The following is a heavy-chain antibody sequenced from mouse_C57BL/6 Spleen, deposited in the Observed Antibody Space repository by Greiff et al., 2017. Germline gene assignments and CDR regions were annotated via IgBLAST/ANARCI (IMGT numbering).Heavy chain of an antibody. CDR3: ANIYDSYHYIDY. Sequence: QVQLKQSGAELVKPGASVKLSCKASGYTFTSYWMHWVKQRPGQGLEWIGYINPRSGYTKYHQKFKDKATLSADKSSSTAYMQLSSLTYEDSAVYYCANIYDSYHYIDYWGQGTTLTVSS. D-gene: IGHD2-3*01. CDR1: GYTFTSYW. V-gene: IGHV1-7*01. CDR2: INPRSGYT. J-gene: IGHJ2*01.